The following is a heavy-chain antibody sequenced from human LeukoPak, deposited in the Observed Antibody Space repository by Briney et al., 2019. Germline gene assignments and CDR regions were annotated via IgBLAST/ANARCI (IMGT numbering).Heavy chain of an antibody. D-gene: IGHD1/OR15-1a*01. Sequence: GRSLRLSGAASGFTFSDYYMSWIRQAPRKGLEWVSYISSSGSTMYYADSVKGRFTISRDNAKNSLYLQMNSLRAEDTAVYYCARKQSGVSFDPWGQGTLVTVSS. CDR3: ARKQSGVSFDP. CDR1: GFTFSDYY. V-gene: IGHV3-11*01. CDR2: ISSSGSTM. J-gene: IGHJ5*02.